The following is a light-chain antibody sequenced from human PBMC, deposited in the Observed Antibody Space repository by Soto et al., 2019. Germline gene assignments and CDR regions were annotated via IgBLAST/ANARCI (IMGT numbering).Light chain of an antibody. V-gene: IGLV2-14*01. CDR2: DVS. Sequence: QCVLTQPASVSGSPGQSITIPCTGTSIDVGGYNYVSWFQQHPGKAPKLMIYDVSARPSGVSNRFSGSKSGNTASLTISGLQAEDEADYYCSSYTPSGFVFGPGTKVT. J-gene: IGLJ1*01. CDR3: SSYTPSGFV. CDR1: SIDVGGYNY.